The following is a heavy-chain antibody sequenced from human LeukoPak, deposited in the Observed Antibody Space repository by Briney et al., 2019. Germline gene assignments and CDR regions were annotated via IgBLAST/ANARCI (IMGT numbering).Heavy chain of an antibody. J-gene: IGHJ4*02. CDR2: ISSGSTTI. D-gene: IGHD3-22*01. CDR3: AREVYYYDSSGFYYSGGFGY. Sequence: PGGSLRLSCAASGFTFSSYAINWVRQAPGKGLEWVSYISSGSTTIYYADSVKGRFTISRDNAKNSLYLQMNSLRAEDTAVYYCAREVYYYDSSGFYYSGGFGYWGQGTLLTVSS. V-gene: IGHV3-48*01. CDR1: GFTFSSYA.